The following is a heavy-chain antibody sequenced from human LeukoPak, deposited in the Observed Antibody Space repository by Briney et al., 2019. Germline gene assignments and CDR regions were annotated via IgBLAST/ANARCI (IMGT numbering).Heavy chain of an antibody. CDR2: INPNSGGT. CDR3: ARDGVQGSSSSIFYYYMDV. V-gene: IGHV1-2*02. D-gene: IGHD6-6*01. CDR1: GYIFTGYY. J-gene: IGHJ6*03. Sequence: ASVKVSCKASGYIFTGYYMHWIRQAPGQGLEWMGWINPNSGGTNYAQKFQDRVTMTRDTSISTTYMELSSLTSDDTAVYFCARDGVQGSSSSIFYYYMDVWGKGTTVTVSS.